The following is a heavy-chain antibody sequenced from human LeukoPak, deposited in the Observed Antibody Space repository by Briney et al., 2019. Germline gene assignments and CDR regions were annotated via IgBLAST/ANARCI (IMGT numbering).Heavy chain of an antibody. J-gene: IGHJ4*02. V-gene: IGHV4-39*01. D-gene: IGHD6-13*01. Sequence: SETLSLTCTVSGGSISSSSHYWGWFRQRPGKGLEWIASIYYSGSTYYNPSLKSRVTIYRDTSKNQFSLKLSSVTAADTAIYYCTRLPPPGIVAAGTADYWGQGSLVTVSS. CDR1: GGSISSSSHY. CDR2: IYYSGST. CDR3: TRLPPPGIVAAGTADY.